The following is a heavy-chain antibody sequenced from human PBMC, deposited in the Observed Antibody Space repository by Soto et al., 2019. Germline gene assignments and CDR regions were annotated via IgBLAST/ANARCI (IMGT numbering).Heavy chain of an antibody. CDR3: ARDLRLTMVRGVFNWFDP. J-gene: IGHJ5*01. Sequence: PETLSLTCAVYGRSFSSYSWSWIRQPPGKGLEWIGYIFYSGSTNYNPSLKSRVTISVDTSKNQFSLKLSSVTAADTAVYYCARDLRLTMVRGVFNWFDPWGQGTLVTVSS. V-gene: IGHV4-59*01. CDR1: GRSFSSYS. CDR2: IFYSGST. D-gene: IGHD3-10*01.